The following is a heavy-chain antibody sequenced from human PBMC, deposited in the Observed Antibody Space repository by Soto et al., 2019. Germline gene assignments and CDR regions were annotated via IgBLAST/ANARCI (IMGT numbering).Heavy chain of an antibody. Sequence: EVQLVESRGGLVQPGESLRLSCAASGFTVSSNSMSWVRQAPGKGLEWVSIIYSGGSTYYADSVKGRFTISRDNSKNTLYLQMNSLRAEDTAVYYCARESIVGATNTFDYWGQGTLVTVSS. D-gene: IGHD1-26*01. J-gene: IGHJ4*02. V-gene: IGHV3-66*01. CDR3: ARESIVGATNTFDY. CDR1: GFTVSSNS. CDR2: IYSGGST.